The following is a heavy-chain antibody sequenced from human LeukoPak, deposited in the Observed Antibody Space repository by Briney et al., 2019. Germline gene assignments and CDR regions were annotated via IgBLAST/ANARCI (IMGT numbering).Heavy chain of an antibody. CDR3: ARDNSVGDNAWWFDP. CDR2: INPTGGST. Sequence: ASVTVSCTASGYTFTSYGISWVRQAPGQGLEWMGLINPTGGSTGYAQKFQGRVTTTRDMSTSTDYMELSSLRSEDTAIYYCARDNSVGDNAWWFDPWGQGTLVTVSS. D-gene: IGHD1-26*01. V-gene: IGHV1-46*01. CDR1: GYTFTSYG. J-gene: IGHJ5*02.